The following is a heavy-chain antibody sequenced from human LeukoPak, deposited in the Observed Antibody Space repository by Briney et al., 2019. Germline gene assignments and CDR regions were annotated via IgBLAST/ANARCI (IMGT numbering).Heavy chain of an antibody. CDR2: ISGPGGSW. CDR1: GFTFSSYA. CDR3: AKKVGLVSAPLYYFDV. J-gene: IGHJ4*02. D-gene: IGHD5/OR15-5a*01. Sequence: GGSLRLSCAASGFTFSSYAMSWVRQAPGKGLEWVSAISGPGGSWDYADSVKGRFTISRDNFKNTLFLQMNSLRAEDTAIYYCAKKVGLVSAPLYYFDVWGQGTLVTVSS. V-gene: IGHV3-23*01.